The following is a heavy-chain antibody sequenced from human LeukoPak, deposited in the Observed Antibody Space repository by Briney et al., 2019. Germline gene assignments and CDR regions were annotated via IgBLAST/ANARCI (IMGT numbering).Heavy chain of an antibody. J-gene: IGHJ4*02. CDR1: GYTFTGYY. CDR2: INPNSGGP. CDR3: ARVPDYGGNSDY. Sequence: GASVKVSCKASGYTFTGYYMHWVRQAPGQGLEWMGWINPNSGGPNYAQKFQGRVTMTRDTSISTAYMELSRLRSDDTAVYYCARVPDYGGNSDYWGQGTLVTVSS. V-gene: IGHV1-2*02. D-gene: IGHD4-23*01.